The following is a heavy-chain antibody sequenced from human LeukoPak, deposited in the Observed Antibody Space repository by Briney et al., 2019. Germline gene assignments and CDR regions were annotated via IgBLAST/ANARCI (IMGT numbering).Heavy chain of an antibody. CDR3: AKSHSVAQRGYFDF. Sequence: GGSLRLSCAASGFTFSTYAVSWVRLAPGKGLEWVSTISDSGGNTYYADSVKGRFTISRDNSKNTLYLQMNSLRAEDTAFYYCAKSHSVAQRGYFDFWGQGTLVTVSS. J-gene: IGHJ4*02. V-gene: IGHV3-23*01. D-gene: IGHD3-10*01. CDR2: ISDSGGNT. CDR1: GFTFSTYA.